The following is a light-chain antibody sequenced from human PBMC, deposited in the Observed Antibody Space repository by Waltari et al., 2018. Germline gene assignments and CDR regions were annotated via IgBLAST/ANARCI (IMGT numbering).Light chain of an antibody. Sequence: QAGLTQPPSVSTAVGQTATLTCSGDDNNLPNHRAGSLPPHQRHPPKLLSSTTNVRPSRISERFSASRSGNTASLTITGLQPEDEADYYCSTWDSSLSIWVFGGGTKLTVL. CDR3: STWDSSLSIWV. V-gene: IGLV10-54*04. CDR2: TTN. CDR1: DNNLPNHR. J-gene: IGLJ3*02.